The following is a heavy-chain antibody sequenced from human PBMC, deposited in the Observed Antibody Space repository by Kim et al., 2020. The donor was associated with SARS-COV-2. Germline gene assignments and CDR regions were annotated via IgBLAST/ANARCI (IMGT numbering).Heavy chain of an antibody. CDR2: IDGSDGTT. V-gene: IGHV3-23*01. Sequence: SLRLSFTTSLFTFTGYAMSWVRQAPGKGLEWVSSIDGSDGTTYYVDSVKGRFTISRDNSKNTLYLQMNSLRADDTAVYYCMKGGWGWIWDHWGQGTRVTVTS. J-gene: IGHJ4*02. CDR1: LFTFTGYA. CDR3: MKGGWGWIWDH. D-gene: IGHD2-2*03.